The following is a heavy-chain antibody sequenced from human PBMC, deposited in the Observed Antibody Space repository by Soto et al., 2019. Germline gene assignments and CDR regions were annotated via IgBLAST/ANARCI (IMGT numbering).Heavy chain of an antibody. V-gene: IGHV3-30*18. Sequence: ESGGGVVQPGGSLRLSCAASGDSGFSFSSYGIHWVRQAPGKGLEWVSVISYDGSNRHLVDSVKGRFAVSRDDAMHTVYLQMNALRPEDTAVYYCAKDRMVRSYYYGMDVWGQGTTVTVSS. CDR1: GDSGFSFSSYG. CDR2: ISYDGSNR. J-gene: IGHJ6*02. CDR3: AKDRMVRSYYYGMDV. D-gene: IGHD5-18*01.